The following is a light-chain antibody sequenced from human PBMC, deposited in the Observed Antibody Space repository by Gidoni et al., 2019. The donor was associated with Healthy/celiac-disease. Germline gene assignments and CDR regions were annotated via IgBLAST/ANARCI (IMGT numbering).Light chain of an antibody. V-gene: IGLV2-11*01. J-gene: IGLJ2*01. CDR1: SSDVGGYNY. CDR3: GSSAGSYTFVV. CDR2: DVS. Sequence: QSALTQPRTVSGSPGQSVTISCTGTSSDVGGYNYVSWYQQHPGKAPKLMIHDVSKRPSGVPDRFSGSKSGNTASLTISGLQAEDEADYYCGSSAGSYTFVVFGGGTKLTVL.